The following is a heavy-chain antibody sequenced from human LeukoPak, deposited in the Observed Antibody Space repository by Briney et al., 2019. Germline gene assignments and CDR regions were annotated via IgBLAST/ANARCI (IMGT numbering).Heavy chain of an antibody. CDR1: GFTFSSYS. J-gene: IGHJ4*02. CDR2: IKEDGSEK. V-gene: IGHV3-7*01. CDR3: ARIDIAGRLAPLDC. Sequence: GGSLRLSCAASGFTFSSYSMNWVRQAPGKGLEWVANIKEDGSEKYYVDSVKGRFTISRDNAKNSLYLQMNSLRAEDTAVYYCARIDIAGRLAPLDCWGQGTLVTVSS. D-gene: IGHD6-6*01.